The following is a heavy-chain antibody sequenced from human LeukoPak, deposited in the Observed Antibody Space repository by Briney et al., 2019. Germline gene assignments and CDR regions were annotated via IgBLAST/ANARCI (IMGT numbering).Heavy chain of an antibody. Sequence: PGGSLRLSRAASGFTFSDYYMSWIRQAPGKGLEWVSYISSSGSTIYYADSVKGRFTISRDNAKNSLYLQMNSLRAEDTAVYYCAKDRWTEVDAFDIWGQGTMVTVSS. J-gene: IGHJ3*02. CDR2: ISSSGSTI. V-gene: IGHV3-11*01. D-gene: IGHD1-1*01. CDR1: GFTFSDYY. CDR3: AKDRWTEVDAFDI.